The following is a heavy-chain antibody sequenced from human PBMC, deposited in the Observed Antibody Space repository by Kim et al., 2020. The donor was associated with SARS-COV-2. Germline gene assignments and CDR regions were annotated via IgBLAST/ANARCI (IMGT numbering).Heavy chain of an antibody. CDR2: ISGSGGRT. D-gene: IGHD5-18*01. CDR3: AKDRHSYRKFVI. Sequence: GGSLRLSCAASGFTFSSYGMSWVRQAPGKGLEWVSAISGSGGRTYSADSVKGRFTISIDNSGNTLYLQMNSLRAEDTAIYYCAKDRHSYRKFVIWGQGTMVTVSS. V-gene: IGHV3-23*01. J-gene: IGHJ3*02. CDR1: GFTFSSYG.